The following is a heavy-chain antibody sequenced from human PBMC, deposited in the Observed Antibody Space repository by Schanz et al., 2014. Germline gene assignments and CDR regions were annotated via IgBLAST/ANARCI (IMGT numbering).Heavy chain of an antibody. D-gene: IGHD6-19*01. CDR2: ISTDNGST. Sequence: YTFTIPGLSWVRQAPGQGLEWLGLISTDNGSTNYAQKLQGRVTMTTDTTKSTPYIQRRSLRPDDTAVKYCARGLRRKQQWRPDDRGK. CDR1: YTFTIPG. V-gene: IGHV1-18*01. J-gene: IGHJ6*03. CDR3: ARGLRRKQQWRPDD.